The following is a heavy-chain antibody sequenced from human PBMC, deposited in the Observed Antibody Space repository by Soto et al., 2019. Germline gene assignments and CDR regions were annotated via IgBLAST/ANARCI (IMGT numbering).Heavy chain of an antibody. CDR3: AKTSSMTLRDGFAH. CDR2: ISGSGSNP. CDR1: GFTLSSYA. J-gene: IGHJ1*01. Sequence: GGSLRLSCAASGFTLSSYAMSGVRQAPGQGLEWVSAISGSGSNPYYADSVKGRFTISRDNSKNTLYLQMNSLRAEDTALYYCAKTSSMTLRDGFAHCGQGTLVPVSS. D-gene: IGHD2-21*02. V-gene: IGHV3-23*01.